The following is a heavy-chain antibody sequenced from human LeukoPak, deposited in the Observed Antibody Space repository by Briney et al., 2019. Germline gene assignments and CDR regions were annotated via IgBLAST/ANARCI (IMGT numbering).Heavy chain of an antibody. CDR1: GFTFSTHA. Sequence: GGSLRLSCAASGFTFSTHAMSWGRQAPGKGLEWVSAISGSGGRTYHADSVKGRFTISRDNSKKTLFLQKNSLRAEDTAIYYCAMTMKYCSGGTCQEAFEIWGQGTRVTVSS. D-gene: IGHD2-15*01. V-gene: IGHV3-23*01. J-gene: IGHJ3*02. CDR3: AMTMKYCSGGTCQEAFEI. CDR2: ISGSGGRT.